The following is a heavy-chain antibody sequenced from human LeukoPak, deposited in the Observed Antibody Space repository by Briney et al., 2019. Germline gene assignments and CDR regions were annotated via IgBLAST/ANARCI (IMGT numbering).Heavy chain of an antibody. V-gene: IGHV4-59*01. CDR1: GGSISSYY. CDR2: IYYSGST. CDR3: ARGYYDFWSGYLTPGFDH. J-gene: IGHJ4*02. D-gene: IGHD3-3*01. Sequence: NPSETLSLTCTVSGGSISSYYWGWIRQPPGKGLEWIGDIYYSGSTNYNPSLKSRVTISVDTSKNQFSLKLSSVTAADTAVYYCARGYYDFWSGYLTPGFDHWGQGTLVTVSS.